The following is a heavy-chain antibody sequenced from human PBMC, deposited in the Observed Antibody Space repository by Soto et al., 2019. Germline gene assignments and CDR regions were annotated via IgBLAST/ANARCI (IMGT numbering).Heavy chain of an antibody. D-gene: IGHD2-2*02. CDR3: ARFHYCSSTSCYKGGYYFDY. CDR1: GYTFTSYD. Sequence: ASVKVSCKASGYTFTSYDINWVRQATGQGLEWMGWMNPNSGNTGYAQKFQGRVTMTRNTSISTAYMELSSLRSEDTAVYYCARFHYCSSTSCYKGGYYFDYWGQGTLVTVSS. V-gene: IGHV1-8*01. J-gene: IGHJ4*02. CDR2: MNPNSGNT.